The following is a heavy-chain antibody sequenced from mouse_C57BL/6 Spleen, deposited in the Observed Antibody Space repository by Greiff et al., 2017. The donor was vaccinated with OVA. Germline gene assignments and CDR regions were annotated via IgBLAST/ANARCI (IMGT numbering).Heavy chain of an antibody. V-gene: IGHV1-15*01. Sequence: QVQLKESGAELVRPGASVTLSCKASGYTFTNYEMHWVKQTPVHGLEWIGAIAPETGGTAYNQKFKGKAILTADKSSSTAYMELRSLTSEDSAVYYCTLYDGYLDYWGQGTTLTVSS. D-gene: IGHD2-3*01. CDR3: TLYDGYLDY. CDR2: IAPETGGT. J-gene: IGHJ2*01. CDR1: GYTFTNYE.